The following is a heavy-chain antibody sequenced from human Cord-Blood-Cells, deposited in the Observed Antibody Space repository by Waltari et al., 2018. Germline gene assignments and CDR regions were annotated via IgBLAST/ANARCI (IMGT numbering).Heavy chain of an antibody. J-gene: IGHJ6*02. CDR2: SSAYNGNT. V-gene: IGHV1-18*01. D-gene: IGHD6-13*01. Sequence: QVQLVQSGAEVKKPGASVKVSCKASGYTFTSYGISWVRQAPGQGLEWMGWSSAYNGNTNYAQKLQGRGTMTTDTSTSTAYTELRSLRSDDTAVYYCARDFSEEDSSSWYGGYYYGMDVGGQGTTVTVSS. CDR1: GYTFTSYG. CDR3: ARDFSEEDSSSWYGGYYYGMDV.